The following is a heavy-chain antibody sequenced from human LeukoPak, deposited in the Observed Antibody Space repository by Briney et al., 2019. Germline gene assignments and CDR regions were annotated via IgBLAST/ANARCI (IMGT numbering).Heavy chain of an antibody. CDR2: IIPIFGTA. CDR3: ASWLYYDILTGYYSEDAFDI. Sequence: SVKVSCKASGGTFGSYAISWVRQAPGQGLEWMGGIIPIFGTANYAQKFQGRVTITTDESTSTAYMELSSLRSEDTAVYYCASWLYYDILTGYYSEDAFDIWGQGTMVTVSS. V-gene: IGHV1-69*05. CDR1: GGTFGSYA. D-gene: IGHD3-9*01. J-gene: IGHJ3*02.